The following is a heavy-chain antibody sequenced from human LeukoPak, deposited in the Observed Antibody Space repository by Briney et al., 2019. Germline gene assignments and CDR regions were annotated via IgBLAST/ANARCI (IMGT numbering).Heavy chain of an antibody. CDR3: ARDLGRYCSGGRCHYYSYYMDV. D-gene: IGHD2-15*01. J-gene: IGHJ6*03. V-gene: IGHV1-18*01. CDR1: GYTFTNYG. Sequence: ASVKVSCKASGYTFTNYGISGVRQAPGQGREGMGWISTYNGNTNYAQKLQGRVTMTTDTSTRTAYLELRRLRSDDTAVYYCARDLGRYCSGGRCHYYSYYMDVWGKGTTVTVSS. CDR2: ISTYNGNT.